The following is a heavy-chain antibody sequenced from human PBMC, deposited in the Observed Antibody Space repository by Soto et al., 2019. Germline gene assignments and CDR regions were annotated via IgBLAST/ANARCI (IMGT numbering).Heavy chain of an antibody. V-gene: IGHV1-69*13. J-gene: IGHJ6*02. D-gene: IGHD2-2*01. Sequence: SVKVSCKASGGTFSSYAISWVRQAPGQGLEWMGGIIPIFGTANYAQKFQGRVTITADESTSTAYMELSSLRSEDTAVYYCAIYPGGVSVPAAMLNTYYYGMDVWGQGTTVTVSS. CDR1: GGTFSSYA. CDR3: AIYPGGVSVPAAMLNTYYYGMDV. CDR2: IIPIFGTA.